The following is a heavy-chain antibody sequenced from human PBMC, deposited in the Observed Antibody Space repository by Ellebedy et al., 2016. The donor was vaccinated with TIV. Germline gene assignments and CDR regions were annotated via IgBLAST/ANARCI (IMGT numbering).Heavy chain of an antibody. D-gene: IGHD2-15*01. V-gene: IGHV4-39*07. Sequence: MPSETLSLTCTVSGGSISTTSDYWGWIRQPPGKGLEWIGSIYFSGNTFYKPSLKSRVTISVDTSKNQFSLKLNSVTAADTAVYYCARELRAAGGHYMDVWGRGTTVTVSS. CDR2: IYFSGNT. CDR3: ARELRAAGGHYMDV. CDR1: GGSISTTSDY. J-gene: IGHJ6*03.